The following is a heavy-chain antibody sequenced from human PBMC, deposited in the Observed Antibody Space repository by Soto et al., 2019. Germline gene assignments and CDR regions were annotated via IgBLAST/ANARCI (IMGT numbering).Heavy chain of an antibody. CDR1: GFTFDDYA. J-gene: IGHJ6*02. CDR3: AKDPAPRPSSYCSGGSCYSGGYYYYGMDV. V-gene: IGHV3-23*01. Sequence: PGGSLRLSCAASGFTFDDYAMHWVRQAPGKGLEWVSGISGSGGSTYYADSVKGRFTISRDNSKNTLYLQMNSLRAEDTAVYYCAKDPAPRPSSYCSGGSCYSGGYYYYGMDVWGQGTTVTVSS. D-gene: IGHD2-15*01. CDR2: ISGSGGST.